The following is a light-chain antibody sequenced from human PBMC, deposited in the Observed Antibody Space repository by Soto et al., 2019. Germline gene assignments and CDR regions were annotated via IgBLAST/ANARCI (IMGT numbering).Light chain of an antibody. V-gene: IGKV3-20*01. CDR1: QSVSRSY. Sequence: EIVLTQSPGTLSLSPGERATLSCRASQSVSRSYLAWYQQKPGQAPRLLIYGASSRATGIPDRFSGSGSGTDFTFTISKLEPEDSAVYYCQQYDGSPPFTFGPGTKVDI. CDR2: GAS. CDR3: QQYDGSPPFT. J-gene: IGKJ3*01.